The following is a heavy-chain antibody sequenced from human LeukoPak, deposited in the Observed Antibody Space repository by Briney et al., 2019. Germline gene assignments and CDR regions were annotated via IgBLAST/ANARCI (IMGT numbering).Heavy chain of an antibody. Sequence: GGSLRLSCAASGFSFSDAWMSWVRQIPGKGLEWVGRIESKTDGGTTDYAAPVKGRFTISRDDSTNTLYLRMNSLKSEDTAVYYCTTYGSGRKFDYWGQGTLVTVSS. CDR3: TTYGSGRKFDY. V-gene: IGHV3-15*04. CDR2: IESKTDGGTT. J-gene: IGHJ4*02. CDR1: GFSFSDAW. D-gene: IGHD3-10*01.